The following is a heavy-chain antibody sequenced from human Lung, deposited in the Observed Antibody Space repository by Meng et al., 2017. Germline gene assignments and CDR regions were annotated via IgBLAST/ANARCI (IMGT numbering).Heavy chain of an antibody. D-gene: IGHD4-17*01. Sequence: EVQVVESGGGLVPPGGSLRLSCVASGFTFSTHWMHWVRQAPGKGLEWVSRITGDGSSTIYADSVQGRFTMSRDNAKNTLSLQMNSLRAEDTAVYYCARGGVTTDDWGQGTLVTVSS. V-gene: IGHV3-74*01. J-gene: IGHJ4*02. CDR1: GFTFSTHW. CDR3: ARGGVTTDD. CDR2: ITGDGSST.